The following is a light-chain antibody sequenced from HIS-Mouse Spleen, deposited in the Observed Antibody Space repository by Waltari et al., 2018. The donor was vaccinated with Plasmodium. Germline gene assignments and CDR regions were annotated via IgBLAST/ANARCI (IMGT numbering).Light chain of an antibody. Sequence: DIQMTQSPSTLSASVGDRVTITCRARQSISSWLAWYHQKPGKAPKLLIYKASSLESGVPSRFSGSGSGTEFTLTISSLQPDDFATYYCQQYNSYSWTFGQGTKVEIK. CDR1: QSISSW. V-gene: IGKV1-5*03. CDR2: KAS. CDR3: QQYNSYSWT. J-gene: IGKJ1*01.